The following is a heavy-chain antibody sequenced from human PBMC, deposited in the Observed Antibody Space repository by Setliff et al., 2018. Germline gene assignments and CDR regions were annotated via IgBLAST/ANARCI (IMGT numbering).Heavy chain of an antibody. CDR1: GYTFIDYG. D-gene: IGHD2-2*01. V-gene: IGHV1-18*01. CDR2: ISPYTGKT. CDR3: SRLVRFCTRTSCQRLSGDEY. Sequence: ASVKVSCKASGYTFIDYGVSWVRQAPGQGLEWVGWISPYTGKTYLAPKFQDRVTLTADTSTTPAYLQLTSLRSDDTAIYFCSRLVRFCTRTSCQRLSGDEYWGQGALVTVSS. J-gene: IGHJ4*02.